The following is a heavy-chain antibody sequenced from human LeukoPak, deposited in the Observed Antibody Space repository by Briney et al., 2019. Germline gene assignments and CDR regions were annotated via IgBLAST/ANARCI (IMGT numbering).Heavy chain of an antibody. J-gene: IGHJ3*02. CDR3: AKDIAAAGTGWAFDI. Sequence: GGSLRLSCAASGFTFDDYAMHWVRQAPGKGLEWVSGISWNSGSIGYADSVKGRFTISRDNAKNSLYLQMNSLRAEDMALYYCAKDIAAAGTGWAFDIWGQGTMVTVSS. CDR2: ISWNSGSI. D-gene: IGHD6-13*01. V-gene: IGHV3-9*03. CDR1: GFTFDDYA.